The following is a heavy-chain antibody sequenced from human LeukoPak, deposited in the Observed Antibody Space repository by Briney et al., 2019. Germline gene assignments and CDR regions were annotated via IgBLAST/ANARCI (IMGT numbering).Heavy chain of an antibody. CDR2: INPNSGGT. J-gene: IGHJ4*02. D-gene: IGHD4-17*01. Sequence: GASVKVSCKXSGYTFTGYYMHWVRQAPGQGLEWMGRINPNSGGTNYAQKFQGRVTMTRDTSISTAYMELSRLRSDDTAVYYCAMLTVTTSSDFDYWGQGTLVTVSS. CDR3: AMLTVTTSSDFDY. V-gene: IGHV1-2*06. CDR1: GYTFTGYY.